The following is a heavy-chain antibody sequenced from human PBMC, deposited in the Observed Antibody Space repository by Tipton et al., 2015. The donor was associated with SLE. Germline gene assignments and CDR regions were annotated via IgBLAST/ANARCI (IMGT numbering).Heavy chain of an antibody. V-gene: IGHV3-48*03. D-gene: IGHD3-10*01. CDR2: ISSSGSTI. CDR1: GFTFSSYW. CDR3: ARDQGSVYNWFDP. Sequence: SLRLSCAASGFTFSSYWMHWVRQAPGKGLEWVSYISSSGSTIYYADSVKGRFTISRDNAKNSLYLQMNSLRAEDTAVYYCARDQGSVYNWFDPWGQGTLVTVSS. J-gene: IGHJ5*02.